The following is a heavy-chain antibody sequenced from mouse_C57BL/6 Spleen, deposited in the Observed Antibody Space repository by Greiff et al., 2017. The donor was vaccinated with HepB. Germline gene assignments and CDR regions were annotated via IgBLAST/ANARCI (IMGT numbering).Heavy chain of an antibody. CDR3: AEIYYDYDEYYAMDY. J-gene: IGHJ4*01. V-gene: IGHV2-4*01. CDR1: GFSLTSYG. CDR2: IWSGGST. D-gene: IGHD2-4*01. Sequence: VKLVESGPGLVQPSQSLSITCTVSGFSLTSYGVHWVRQPPGKGLEWLGVIWSGGSTDYNAAFISRLSISKDNSKSQVFFKMNSLQADDTAIYYCAEIYYDYDEYYAMDYWGQGTSVTVSS.